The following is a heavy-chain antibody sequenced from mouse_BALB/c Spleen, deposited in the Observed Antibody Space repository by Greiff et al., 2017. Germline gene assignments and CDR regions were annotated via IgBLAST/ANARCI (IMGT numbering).Heavy chain of an antibody. Sequence: EVMLVESGGGLVQPGGSLKLSCAASGFDFSRYWMSWVRQAPGKGLEWIGEINPDSSTINYTPSLKDKFIISRDNAKNTLYLQMSKVRSEDTALYYCARLGSDYAMDYWGQGTSVTVSS. D-gene: IGHD2-14*01. V-gene: IGHV4-1*02. CDR2: INPDSSTI. CDR1: GFDFSRYW. CDR3: ARLGSDYAMDY. J-gene: IGHJ4*01.